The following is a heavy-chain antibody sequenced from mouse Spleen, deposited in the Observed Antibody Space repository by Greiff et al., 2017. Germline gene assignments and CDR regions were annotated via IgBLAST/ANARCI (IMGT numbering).Heavy chain of an antibody. J-gene: IGHJ2*01. CDR2: IDPSDSYT. D-gene: IGHD2-1*01. CDR1: GYTFTSYW. Sequence: QVHVKQPGAELVMPGASVKLSCKASGYTFTSYWMHWVKQRPGQGLEWIGEIDPSDSYTNYNQKFKGKATLTVDKSSSTAYMQLSSLTSEDSAVYYCATYGNYVYFDYWGQGTTLTVSS. V-gene: IGHV1-69*01. CDR3: ATYGNYVYFDY.